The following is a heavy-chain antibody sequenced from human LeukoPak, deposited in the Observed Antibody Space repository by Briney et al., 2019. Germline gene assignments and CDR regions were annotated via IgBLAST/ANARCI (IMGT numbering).Heavy chain of an antibody. CDR1: GGATSNTNW. V-gene: IGHV4-4*02. J-gene: IGHJ4*02. Sequence: ASGTLSLTCGVSGGATSNTNWWNWVRQPPGKGLEWIGEIHYSGSTHYDPSLKSRVIISLDKSNNHFSLKLSSVTAADTAMYYCAKGGGGVLASWGQGTLVTVSS. CDR3: AKGGGGVLAS. D-gene: IGHD3-16*01. CDR2: IHYSGST.